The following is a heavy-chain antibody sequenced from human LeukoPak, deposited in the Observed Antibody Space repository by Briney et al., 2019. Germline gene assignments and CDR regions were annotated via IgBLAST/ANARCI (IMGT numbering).Heavy chain of an antibody. CDR1: GYSFTSYW. J-gene: IGHJ4*02. D-gene: IGHD5-12*01. CDR3: ARLPRHIVAGVTFLAFDY. CDR2: IYPGDSDT. V-gene: IGHV5-51*01. Sequence: GESLKISCKGSGYSFTSYWIGWVRQMPGKGLEWMGIIYPGDSDTRYSPSFQGQVTISADKSISTAYLQWSSLKASDTAMYYCARLPRHIVAGVTFLAFDYWGQGTLVTVSS.